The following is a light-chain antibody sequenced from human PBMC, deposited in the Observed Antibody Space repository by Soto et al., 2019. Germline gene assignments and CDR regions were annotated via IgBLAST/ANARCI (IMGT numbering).Light chain of an antibody. V-gene: IGLV2-11*01. CDR2: DVS. J-gene: IGLJ1*01. CDR1: SSDVGGYNY. Sequence: QSAFTQPRSVSGSPGQSVTISCTGTSSDVGGYNYVSWYQQHPGKAPKLMIYDVSKRPSGVPDRFSGSKSGNTASLTISGLQAEDEADYYCCSYAGSTRVFGTGTKVTVL. CDR3: CSYAGSTRV.